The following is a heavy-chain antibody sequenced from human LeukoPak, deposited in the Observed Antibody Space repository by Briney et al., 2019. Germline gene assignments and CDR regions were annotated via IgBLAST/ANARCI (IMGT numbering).Heavy chain of an antibody. CDR1: GFTANNNF. CDR2: IYGGGAT. V-gene: IGHV3-66*01. J-gene: IGHJ4*02. CDR3: ARDSANYHFAF. Sequence: GGSLRLSCAASGFTANNNFLSWVRQAPGKGLEWVSVIYGGGATYYADSVKGRFTISRDTSKNIVSLQMNDLRAEDTAIYYCARDSANYHFAFWGQGTLVTVSS. D-gene: IGHD4/OR15-4a*01.